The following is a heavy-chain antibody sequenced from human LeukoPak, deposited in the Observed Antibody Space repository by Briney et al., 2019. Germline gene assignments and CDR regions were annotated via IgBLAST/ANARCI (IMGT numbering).Heavy chain of an antibody. CDR2: VYNSGTT. CDR3: ARGSGSYSNWFDP. J-gene: IGHJ5*02. V-gene: IGHV4-59*01. D-gene: IGHD1-26*01. CDR1: GGSISSYY. Sequence: SETLSLTCTVSGGSISSYYWSWIRQPPGKGLEWIGYVYNSGTTNYNPSLTSRVTISVDTSKKQFSLKLSSVTAADTAVYYCARGSGSYSNWFDPWGQGTLVTVSS.